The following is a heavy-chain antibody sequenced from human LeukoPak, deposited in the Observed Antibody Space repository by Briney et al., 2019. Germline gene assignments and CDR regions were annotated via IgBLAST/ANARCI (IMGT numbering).Heavy chain of an antibody. V-gene: IGHV3-21*01. CDR1: GFTFSSYS. CDR3: AREGYGSFDQ. CDR2: ISSSSSYI. J-gene: IGHJ4*02. Sequence: GGSLRLSCAASGFTFSSYSMNWVRQAPGKGLEWVSSISSSSSYIYYADSMKGRFTISRDNAKKSLYLQMNSLRAEDTAVYYCAREGYGSFDQWGQGTLVTVSS. D-gene: IGHD6-13*01.